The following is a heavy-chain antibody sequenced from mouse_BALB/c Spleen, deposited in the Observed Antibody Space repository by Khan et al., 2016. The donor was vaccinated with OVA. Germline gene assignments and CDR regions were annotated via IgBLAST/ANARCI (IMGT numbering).Heavy chain of an antibody. CDR1: GYSFTGYF. D-gene: IGHD1-1*01. CDR2: INPHIGET. CDR3: ARKNGSDFDY. V-gene: IGHV1-20*02. J-gene: IGHJ2*01. Sequence: VQLKQSGPELVKPGASVKISCKASGYSFTGYFMNWVMQSHGKSLEWIGRINPHIGETFYNQKFKGKAILTVDESSSTVHMELRSLASEVSAVYYCARKNGSDFDYWGQGTTLTVSS.